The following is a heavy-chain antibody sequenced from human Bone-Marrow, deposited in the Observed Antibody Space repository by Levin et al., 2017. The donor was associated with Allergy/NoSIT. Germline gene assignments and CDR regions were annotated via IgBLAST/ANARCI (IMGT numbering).Heavy chain of an antibody. CDR1: GGSINNYY. V-gene: IGHV4-59*08. CDR3: AGGGGSRNYYYSGLDV. Sequence: SETLSLTCTVSGGSINNYYWMWIRQSPGKGLEWIGYLYYSGTTYYNPSLKSRVTIPVDTSKNQFSLQLSSVTAADTAVYYCAGGGGSRNYYYSGLDVWGQGTTVTVSS. CDR2: LYYSGTT. J-gene: IGHJ6*02. D-gene: IGHD3-16*01.